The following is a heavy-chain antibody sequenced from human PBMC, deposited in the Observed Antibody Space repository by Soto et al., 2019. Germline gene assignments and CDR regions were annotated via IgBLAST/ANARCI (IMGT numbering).Heavy chain of an antibody. Sequence: SDTLSLTCTVSGGSISTYYWHWIRQPPGKGLEWIGYIYNNGSTNYNPSLKSRVTILLDISKKQFSLQLTSVTAADTAIYYCARNPNDFGEYTVFDVWGHGTLVTVSS. V-gene: IGHV4-59*12. CDR2: IYNNGST. J-gene: IGHJ3*01. CDR3: ARNPNDFGEYTVFDV. D-gene: IGHD4-17*01. CDR1: GGSISTYY.